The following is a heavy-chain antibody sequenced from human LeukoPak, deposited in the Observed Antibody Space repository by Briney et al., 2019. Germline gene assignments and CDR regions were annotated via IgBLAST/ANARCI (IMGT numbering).Heavy chain of an antibody. CDR3: AKELGDGKFDY. D-gene: IGHD2-21*02. CDR1: GFTFSSYW. Sequence: GGSLRLSCAASGFTFSSYWMHWVRQAPGKGLEWVAVISYDGSNKYYADSVKGRFTISRDNSKNTLYLQMNSLRAEDTAVYYCAKELGDGKFDYWGQGTLVTVSS. CDR2: ISYDGSNK. V-gene: IGHV3-30*18. J-gene: IGHJ4*02.